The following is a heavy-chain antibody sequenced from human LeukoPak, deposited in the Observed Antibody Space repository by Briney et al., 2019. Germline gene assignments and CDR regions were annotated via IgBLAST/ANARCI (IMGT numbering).Heavy chain of an antibody. CDR2: INPNTGVT. D-gene: IGHD2-15*01. CDR1: GFTFTGYF. CDR3: ARDPYCSSGNCHYSYYFYYLDV. Sequence: ASVKVSCKASGFTFTGYFLHWVRQAPGQGLEWMGWINPNTGVTNYAQRFKGRVTMNSDRSISTVYMELSRLSSDDTAVYYCARDPYCSSGNCHYSYYFYYLDVWGKGTTVTVSS. J-gene: IGHJ6*03. V-gene: IGHV1-2*02.